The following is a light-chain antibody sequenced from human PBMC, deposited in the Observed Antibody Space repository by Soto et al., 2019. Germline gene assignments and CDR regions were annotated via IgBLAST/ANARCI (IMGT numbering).Light chain of an antibody. V-gene: IGKV3-20*01. J-gene: IGKJ2*01. CDR3: QQYGSSPPYT. Sequence: EIVLTQSPGTLSLSPGERATLSCRASQSVSSSYLAWYQQKPGQAPRLLIYGASTRATGIPDRFSGSGSGTGFPLTISRLEPEDAAVYYRQQYGSSPPYTFGQGTKLEIK. CDR2: GAS. CDR1: QSVSSSY.